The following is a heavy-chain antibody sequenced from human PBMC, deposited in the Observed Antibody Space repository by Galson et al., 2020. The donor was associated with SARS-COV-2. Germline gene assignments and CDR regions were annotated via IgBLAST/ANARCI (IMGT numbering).Heavy chain of an antibody. CDR1: GFTFDDYT. D-gene: IGHD3-10*01. Sequence: GGSLRLSCAASGFTFDDYTMHWVRQAPGKGLQWISLITWNGDGIYYADSVKGRFIISRDNSKYSLYLQMHSLRSEDTALYYCVKGYYGSRTYYYAMDVWGQGTTVTVSS. V-gene: IGHV3-43*01. CDR2: ITWNGDGI. CDR3: VKGYYGSRTYYYAMDV. J-gene: IGHJ6*02.